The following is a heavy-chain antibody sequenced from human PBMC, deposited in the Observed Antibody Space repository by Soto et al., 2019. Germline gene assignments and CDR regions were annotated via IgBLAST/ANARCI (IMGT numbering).Heavy chain of an antibody. CDR2: IIPVLDTP. V-gene: IGHV1-69*01. D-gene: IGHD5-12*01. Sequence: QVRLVQSGAEVRKPGSSVKVSCKASGGTYTSYAINWVRQAPGQGLEWMGGIIPVLDTPNYAQNFQGRVTITADVSTSTAYMEPSSLRSEDTAVYYCARDDTPGYSTYGMDVWGQGTTLTVSS. J-gene: IGHJ6*02. CDR1: GGTYTSYA. CDR3: ARDDTPGYSTYGMDV.